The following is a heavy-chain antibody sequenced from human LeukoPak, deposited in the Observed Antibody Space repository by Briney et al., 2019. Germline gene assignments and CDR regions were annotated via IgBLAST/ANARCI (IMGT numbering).Heavy chain of an antibody. CDR3: ARSTLSLTMDV. CDR2: IYTSGST. J-gene: IGHJ6*03. CDR1: GYSISSGYY. D-gene: IGHD3-16*01. V-gene: IGHV4-61*02. Sequence: SETLSLTCTVSGYSISSGYYWGWIRQPAGKGLEWIGRIYTSGSTNYNPSLKSRVTISVDTSKNQFSLKLSSVTAADTAVYYCARSTLSLTMDVWGKGTTVTISS.